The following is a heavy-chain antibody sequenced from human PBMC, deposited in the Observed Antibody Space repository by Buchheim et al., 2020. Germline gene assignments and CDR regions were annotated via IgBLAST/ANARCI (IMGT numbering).Heavy chain of an antibody. D-gene: IGHD3-10*01. V-gene: IGHV4-30-2*01. CDR3: ARGGGAGSSPPPYYYYGMDV. CDR2: IYHSWST. CDR1: GGSISSGGYS. Sequence: QLQLQESGSGLVKPSQTLSLTCAVSGGSISSGGYSWSWIRQPPGKGLEWIGYIYHSWSTYYNPSLKSRVPISVDRSKNQFSLKLSYMTAAETAVYYCARGGGAGSSPPPYYYYGMDVWGQGTT. J-gene: IGHJ6*02.